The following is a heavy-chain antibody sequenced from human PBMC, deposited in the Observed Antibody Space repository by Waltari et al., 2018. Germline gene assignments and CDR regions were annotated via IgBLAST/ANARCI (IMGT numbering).Heavy chain of an antibody. CDR1: GYTFTSYG. V-gene: IGHV1-18*01. D-gene: IGHD5-12*01. J-gene: IGHJ5*02. CDR3: ARVGSVDIVATTPWWFDP. Sequence: QVQLVQSGAEVKKPGASVKVSCKASGYTFTSYGISWVRQAPGQGLEWMGWISAYNGNTNYAQKLQGRVTMTTDTSTSTAYMELRSLRSDDTAVYYCARVGSVDIVATTPWWFDPWGQGTLVTVSS. CDR2: ISAYNGNT.